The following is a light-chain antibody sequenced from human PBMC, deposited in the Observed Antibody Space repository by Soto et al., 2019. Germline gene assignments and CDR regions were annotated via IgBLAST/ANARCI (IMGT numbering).Light chain of an antibody. Sequence: DIQMTQSPSSLSASVGDRVTITCRASQGISNYLAGYQQTPGKFPKHLIYAASTLQSGVPSRFSGSGSGTDFTLTISSLQPEDVATYYCRENNSAPEAFGQGTKVEIK. J-gene: IGKJ1*01. CDR1: QGISNY. CDR3: RENNSAPEA. CDR2: AAS. V-gene: IGKV1-27*01.